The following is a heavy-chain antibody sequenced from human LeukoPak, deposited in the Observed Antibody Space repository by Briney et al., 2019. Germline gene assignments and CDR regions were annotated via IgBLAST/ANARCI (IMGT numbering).Heavy chain of an antibody. CDR1: GGSISTYY. CDR2: IYTSGST. D-gene: IGHD3-22*01. J-gene: IGHJ6*03. CDR3: VRVIGAPNYYYYMDV. Sequence: ETLSLTCTVSGGSISTYYWSWIRQPAGKGLEWIGRIYTSGSTNYNPSLKSRVTMSVDTSKNQFSLKLSSVTAADTAVYYCVRVIGAPNYYYYMDVWGKGTTVTVSS. V-gene: IGHV4-4*07.